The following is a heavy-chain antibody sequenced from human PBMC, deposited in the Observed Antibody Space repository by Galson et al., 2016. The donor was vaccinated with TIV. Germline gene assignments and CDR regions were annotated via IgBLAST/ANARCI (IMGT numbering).Heavy chain of an antibody. J-gene: IGHJ4*01. V-gene: IGHV3-30*18. D-gene: IGHD6-13*01. CDR3: AKVGIRYYSIGWFYFDF. Sequence: SLRLSCAASGFTFSSYGMHWVRQAPGKGLEWVSLISYDGGSKYYADTVKGRFTISRDNSKNTVYLQMNRLTAEDTAVYYCAKVGIRYYSIGWFYFDFWGHGALVTVSS. CDR2: ISYDGGSK. CDR1: GFTFSSYG.